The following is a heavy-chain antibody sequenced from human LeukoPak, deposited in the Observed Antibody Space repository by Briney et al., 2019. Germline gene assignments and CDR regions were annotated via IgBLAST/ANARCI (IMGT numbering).Heavy chain of an antibody. V-gene: IGHV1-69*04. J-gene: IGHJ4*02. CDR2: IIPILGIA. Sequence: SVKVSCKASGGTFSSYAISWVRQAPGQGLEWMGRIIPILGIANYAQKFQGRVTITADKSTSTAYMELSSLRSEDTAVYYCARNSIAAAGRFDYWGQGTLVTVSS. CDR1: GGTFSSYA. CDR3: ARNSIAAAGRFDY. D-gene: IGHD6-13*01.